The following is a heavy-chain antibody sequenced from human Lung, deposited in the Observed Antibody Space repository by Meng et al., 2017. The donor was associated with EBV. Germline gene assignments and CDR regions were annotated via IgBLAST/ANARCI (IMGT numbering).Heavy chain of an antibody. J-gene: IGHJ4*02. CDR1: GGSISSGDSY. CDR2: IYYSGST. D-gene: IGHD6-19*01. CDR3: ARLRLVWMFDY. V-gene: IGHV4-30-4*01. Sequence: QVHAAEPGQGLVKPSQTLSLTCSVSGGSISSGDSYWSWIRQPPGKGLEWIGYIYYSGSTYYNPSLRSRITISVDTSKNQFSLRLRSVTAADTAVYYCARLRLVWMFDYWGQGALVTVSS.